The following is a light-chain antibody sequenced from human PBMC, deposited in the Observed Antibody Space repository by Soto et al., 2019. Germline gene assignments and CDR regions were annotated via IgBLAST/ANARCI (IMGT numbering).Light chain of an antibody. CDR1: QDISSY. CDR2: AAS. Sequence: AIRMTQSPSPLSASTGDRVTITCRASQDISSYLAWYQQKPGKAPKFLIYAASTLQSGVPSRFSGSGSGTDFTLTISCLQSEDFATYYCKQFYSYPRTFGQGTRVDIK. J-gene: IGKJ1*01. V-gene: IGKV1-8*01. CDR3: KQFYSYPRT.